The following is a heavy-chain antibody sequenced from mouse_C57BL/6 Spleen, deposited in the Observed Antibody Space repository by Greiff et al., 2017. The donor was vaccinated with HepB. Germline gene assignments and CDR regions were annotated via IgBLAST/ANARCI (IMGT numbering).Heavy chain of an antibody. CDR3: ARDYFYYYAMDY. J-gene: IGHJ4*01. V-gene: IGHV5-17*01. CDR2: ISSGSSTI. CDR1: GFTFSDYG. Sequence: EVKVVESGGGLVKPGGSLKLSCAASGFTFSDYGMHWVRQAPEKGLEWVAYISSGSSTIYYADTVKGRFTISRDNAKNTLFLQMTSLRSEDTAMYYCARDYFYYYAMDYWGQGTSVTVSS. D-gene: IGHD1-1*01.